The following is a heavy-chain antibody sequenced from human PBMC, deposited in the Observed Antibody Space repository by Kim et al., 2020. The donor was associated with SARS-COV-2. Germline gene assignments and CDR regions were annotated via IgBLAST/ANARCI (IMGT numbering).Heavy chain of an antibody. D-gene: IGHD6-13*01. V-gene: IGHV4-30-2*04. Sequence: TPSLKSRVTISVDTSKNQFSLKLSSVTAADTAVYYCARVSAAGTLGYFQHWGQGTLVTVSS. CDR3: ARVSAAGTLGYFQH. J-gene: IGHJ1*01.